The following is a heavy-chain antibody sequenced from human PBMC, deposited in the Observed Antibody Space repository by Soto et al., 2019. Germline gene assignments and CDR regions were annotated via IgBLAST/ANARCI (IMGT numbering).Heavy chain of an antibody. Sequence: PSETLSLTCAVYGGSFSGYYWSWIRQPPGKGLEWIGEINHSGSTNYNPSLKSRVTISVDTSKNQFSLKLSSVTAADTAVYYCARGVVVVAASNEAFDIWGQGTMVTVSS. V-gene: IGHV4-34*01. CDR2: INHSGST. CDR1: GGSFSGYY. CDR3: ARGVVVVAASNEAFDI. J-gene: IGHJ3*02. D-gene: IGHD2-15*01.